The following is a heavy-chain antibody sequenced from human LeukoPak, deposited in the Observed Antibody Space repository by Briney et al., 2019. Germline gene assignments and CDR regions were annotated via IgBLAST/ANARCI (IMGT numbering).Heavy chain of an antibody. D-gene: IGHD3-10*01. CDR1: GFTFDDYG. CDR2: ISWNGGST. V-gene: IGHV3-20*04. Sequence: PGGSLRLSCAASGFTFDDYGMSWVRQAPGKGLEWVSGISWNGGSTGYADSVKGRFTISRDNAKNSLYLQMNSLRAEDTALYYCARGYGSGEDGDYWGQGTLVTVSS. J-gene: IGHJ4*02. CDR3: ARGYGSGEDGDY.